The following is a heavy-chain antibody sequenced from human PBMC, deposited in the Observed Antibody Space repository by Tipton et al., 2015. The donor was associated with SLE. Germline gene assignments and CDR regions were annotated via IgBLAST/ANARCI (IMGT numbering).Heavy chain of an antibody. J-gene: IGHJ4*02. D-gene: IGHD1-26*01. CDR3: ARDGGELHLDD. V-gene: IGHV3-21*01. CDR2: ISSSSSYI. Sequence: SLRLSCAASGFTFSSYSMNWVRQAPGKGLEWVSSISSSSSYIYYADSVKGRFTISRDNAKNSLSLQMNSLRAEDTAVYYCARDGGELHLDDWGQGTLVTVSS. CDR1: GFTFSSYS.